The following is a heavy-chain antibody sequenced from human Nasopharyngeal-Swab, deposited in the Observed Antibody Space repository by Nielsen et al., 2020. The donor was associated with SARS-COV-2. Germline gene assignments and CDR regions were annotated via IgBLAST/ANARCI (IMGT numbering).Heavy chain of an antibody. CDR3: AGGIPGYCSSNRCFHSHWFDP. V-gene: IGHV1-18*01. CDR2: ISGYNGVT. Sequence: ASVKVSCKAYGYTFISYGISWVRQAPGQGLEWMGWISGYNGVTKYAQKFQGRVTMTTDTSTSTAYMELRSLRSDDTAVYYCAGGIPGYCSSNRCFHSHWFDPWGQGTLVTVSS. J-gene: IGHJ5*02. D-gene: IGHD2-2*01. CDR1: GYTFISYG.